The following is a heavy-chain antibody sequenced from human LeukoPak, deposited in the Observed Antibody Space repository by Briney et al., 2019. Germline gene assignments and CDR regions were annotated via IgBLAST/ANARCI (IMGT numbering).Heavy chain of an antibody. CDR2: IYTSGST. D-gene: IGHD3-22*01. CDR3: ARDYYDSSGYSS. Sequence: PSETLSLTCTVSGVSISSGGYYWSWIRQPAGKGLEWIGRIYTSGSTNYHPSLKSRVTISVDTSKNQFSLKLSSVTAADTAVYYCARDYYDSSGYSSWGQGTLVTVSS. CDR1: GVSISSGGYY. J-gene: IGHJ4*02. V-gene: IGHV4-61*02.